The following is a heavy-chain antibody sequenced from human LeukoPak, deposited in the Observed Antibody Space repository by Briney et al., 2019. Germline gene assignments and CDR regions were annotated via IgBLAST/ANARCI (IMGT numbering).Heavy chain of an antibody. CDR3: ARESGVVVVAAIDNAFDI. Sequence: GASVKVSCKASGYTFTSYYMHWVRQAPGQGLEWTGIINPSGGSTSYAQKFQGRVTMTRDTSTSTVYMELSSLRSEDTAVYYCARESGVVVVAAIDNAFDIWGQGTMVTVSS. J-gene: IGHJ3*02. CDR1: GYTFTSYY. V-gene: IGHV1-46*03. D-gene: IGHD2-15*01. CDR2: INPSGGST.